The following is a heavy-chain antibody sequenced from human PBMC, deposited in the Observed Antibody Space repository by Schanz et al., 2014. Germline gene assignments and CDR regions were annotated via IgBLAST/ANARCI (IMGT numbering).Heavy chain of an antibody. V-gene: IGHV3-23*04. J-gene: IGHJ4*02. D-gene: IGHD3-9*01. CDR2: LSGSGGST. CDR3: AKQIHDDILTVTRN. Sequence: EGQLAESGGGLVQPGGSLRLSCAASGFTFSSYAMSWVRQAPGKGLEWVSALSGSGGSTYYADSVKGRFTISRDNSKNTLYLQMNSLRAEDAAVYYCAKQIHDDILTVTRNWGQGTLVTVSS. CDR1: GFTFSSYA.